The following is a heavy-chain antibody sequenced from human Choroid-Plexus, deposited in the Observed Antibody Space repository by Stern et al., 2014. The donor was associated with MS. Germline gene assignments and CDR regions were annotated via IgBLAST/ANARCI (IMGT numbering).Heavy chain of an antibody. CDR2: INPNNGGT. CDR3: ARDQRGITIFGVVTDYYYLGMDV. Sequence: QVQLGESGAEVKKPGASVKVSCKTSGYIFTGYYIHWVRTAPGQGLEWMAWINPNNGGTKYAQKFQGRVTRSRDTSISTAYVELSSLTSDDTAVYYCARDQRGITIFGVVTDYYYLGMDVWGQGTTVTVSS. CDR1: GYIFTGYY. D-gene: IGHD3-3*01. J-gene: IGHJ6*02. V-gene: IGHV1-2*02.